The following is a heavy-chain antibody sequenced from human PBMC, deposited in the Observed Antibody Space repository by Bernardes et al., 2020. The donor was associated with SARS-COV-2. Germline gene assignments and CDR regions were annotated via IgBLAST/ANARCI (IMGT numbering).Heavy chain of an antibody. Sequence: GGSLRLSCAAAGVAFCSYWMSGVRQAPGKGLVWVARSHSDGRGTRYVDSVKGRITISRDNSRNTLYLQMNSLRGEDTAVYYCASSGTDGMDVWGQGTTVTVSS. CDR3: ASSGTDGMDV. CDR1: GVAFCSYW. J-gene: IGHJ6*02. CDR2: SHSDGRGT. V-gene: IGHV3-74*01.